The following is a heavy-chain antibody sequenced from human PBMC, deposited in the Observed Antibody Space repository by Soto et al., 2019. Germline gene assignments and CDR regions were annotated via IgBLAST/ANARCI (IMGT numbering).Heavy chain of an antibody. V-gene: IGHV1-69*13. Sequence: ASVKVSCKASGGTFSSYAISWVRQAPGQGLEWMGGIIPIFGTANYAQKFQGRVTITADESTSTAYMELSSLRSEDTAVYYCARDRHIYYYDSSGYYGPLDYWVQGTLVTVSS. CDR3: ARDRHIYYYDSSGYYGPLDY. CDR1: GGTFSSYA. J-gene: IGHJ4*02. D-gene: IGHD3-22*01. CDR2: IIPIFGTA.